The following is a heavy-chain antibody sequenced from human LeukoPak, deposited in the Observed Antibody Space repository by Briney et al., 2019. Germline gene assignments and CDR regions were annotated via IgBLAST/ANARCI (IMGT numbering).Heavy chain of an antibody. CDR3: ARRFGSSIPYSYYYYLDV. CDR2: INSDGSST. V-gene: IGHV3-74*01. J-gene: IGHJ6*03. CDR1: GFTFGSYW. D-gene: IGHD6-6*01. Sequence: PGGSLRLSCAASGFTFGSYWMHWVRQAPGKGLVWVSRINSDGSSTRYADSVKGRFTISRDNAKNSLYLQMNSLRAEDDTAVYYCARRFGSSIPYSYYYYLDVWGKGTTVTVSS.